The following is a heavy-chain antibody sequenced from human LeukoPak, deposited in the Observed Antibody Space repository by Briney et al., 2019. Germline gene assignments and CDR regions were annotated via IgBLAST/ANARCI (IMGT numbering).Heavy chain of an antibody. V-gene: IGHV1-18*01. CDR2: ISAYNGNT. CDR3: ARFTSSYSPLSWYYYYGMDV. Sequence: ASVKVPCKASGYTFTSYGISWVRQAPGQGLEWMGWISAYNGNTNYAQKLQGRVTMTTDTSTSTAYMELRSLRSDDTAVYYCARFTSSYSPLSWYYYYGMDVWGQGTTVTVSS. D-gene: IGHD6-13*01. J-gene: IGHJ6*02. CDR1: GYTFTSYG.